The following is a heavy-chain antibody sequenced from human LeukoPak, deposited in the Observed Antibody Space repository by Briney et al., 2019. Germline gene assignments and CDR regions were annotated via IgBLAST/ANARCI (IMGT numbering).Heavy chain of an antibody. D-gene: IGHD5-12*01. CDR3: AVATPYYFDY. CDR2: IIPIFGTA. CDR1: GGTFSSYA. Sequence: ASVKFSCKAFGGTFSSYAISWVRQAPGQGLEWMGGIIPIFGTANYAQKFQGRVTITADESTSTAYMELSSLRSEDTAVYYCAVATPYYFDYWGQGTLVTVSS. V-gene: IGHV1-69*13. J-gene: IGHJ4*02.